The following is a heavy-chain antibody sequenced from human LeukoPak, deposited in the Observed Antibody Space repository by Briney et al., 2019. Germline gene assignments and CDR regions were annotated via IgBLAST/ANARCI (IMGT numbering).Heavy chain of an antibody. CDR1: GGSFSGYY. CDR3: ARAGAYDYVWGSYRPYYYYYYMDV. CDR2: INHSGST. Sequence: PSETLTLTCAVYGGSFSGYYWSWIRQPPGKGLEWIGEINHSGSTNYNPSLKSRVTISVDTSKNQFSLKLSSVTAADTAVYYCARAGAYDYVWGSYRPYYYYYYMDVWGKGTTVTVSS. D-gene: IGHD3-16*02. J-gene: IGHJ6*03. V-gene: IGHV4-34*01.